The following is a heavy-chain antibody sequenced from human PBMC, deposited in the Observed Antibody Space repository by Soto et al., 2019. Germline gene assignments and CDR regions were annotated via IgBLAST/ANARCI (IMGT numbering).Heavy chain of an antibody. J-gene: IGHJ6*02. V-gene: IGHV3-30*18. CDR3: AKVGACYYYGMDV. CDR1: GFTFSSYG. CDR2: ISYDGSNK. Sequence: QVQLVESGGGVVQSGRSLRLSCAASGFTFSSYGMHWVRQAPGKGLEWVAVISYDGSNKYYADSVKGRFTISRDNSKNTLYLQMNSLRAVDTAVYYCAKVGACYYYGMDVWGQGTTVTVSS. D-gene: IGHD3-16*01.